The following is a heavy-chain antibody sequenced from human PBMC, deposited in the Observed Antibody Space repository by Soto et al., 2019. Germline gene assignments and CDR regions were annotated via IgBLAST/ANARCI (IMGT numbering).Heavy chain of an antibody. J-gene: IGHJ4*02. D-gene: IGHD3-16*02. CDR3: ARTFRLGELSSSRDY. V-gene: IGHV4-34*01. Sequence: QVQLQQWGAGLLKPSETLSLTCAVYGGSFSGYYWSWIRQPPGKGLEWIGEINHSGSTKYNPSLKSRATISVDASMNHFSLKLSFVAAAVTAVYYCARTFRLGELSSSRDYWGQGTLVTVSS. CDR2: INHSGST. CDR1: GGSFSGYY.